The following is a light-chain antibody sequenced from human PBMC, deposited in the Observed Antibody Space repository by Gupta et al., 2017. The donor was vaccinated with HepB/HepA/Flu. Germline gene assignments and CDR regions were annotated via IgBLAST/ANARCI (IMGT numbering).Light chain of an antibody. V-gene: IGKV4-1*01. J-gene: IGKJ4*01. CDR2: WAS. Sequence: DIVMTQSPASLAVSLGGRATINCKSSQNLLYSSNNKNYLAWYQQKPGQPPKLLIYWASTREPGVPARFSGSGSGTDFALTISSLQAEDVAVYYCQQYSSAPLTFGGGTKVEIK. CDR1: QNLLYSSNNKNY. CDR3: QQYSSAPLT.